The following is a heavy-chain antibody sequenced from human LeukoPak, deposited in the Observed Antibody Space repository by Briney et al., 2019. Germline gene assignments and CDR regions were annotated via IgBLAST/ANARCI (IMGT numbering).Heavy chain of an antibody. J-gene: IGHJ4*02. CDR2: ISAYNGNT. Sequence: GASVKVSCQASGYTFTCYGISWMRQAPGQGLEWMGWISAYNGNTNYAQKLRGRVTMTTDTSTSTVYMDLRTLGSDDTAVYYCARVIVGTGTNYFDSWGQGTLVTVSS. D-gene: IGHD3-22*01. CDR1: GYTFTCYG. V-gene: IGHV1-18*01. CDR3: ARVIVGTGTNYFDS.